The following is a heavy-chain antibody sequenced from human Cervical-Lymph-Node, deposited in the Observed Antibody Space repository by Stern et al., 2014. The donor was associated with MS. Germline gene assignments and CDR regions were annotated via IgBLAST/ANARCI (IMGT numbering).Heavy chain of an antibody. CDR2: INPSGGST. V-gene: IGHV1-46*01. J-gene: IGHJ6*02. D-gene: IGHD6-19*01. Sequence: VQLVESGAEVKKPGASGKVSCKASGNTFTSYQMHWVRQIPGQGLEWMGIINPSGGSTSYAQKFQGRVTMTRDTSTSTVYMELSSLRSEDTAVYYCAREVAGHRLGMMDVWGQGTTVTVSS. CDR1: GNTFTSYQ. CDR3: AREVAGHRLGMMDV.